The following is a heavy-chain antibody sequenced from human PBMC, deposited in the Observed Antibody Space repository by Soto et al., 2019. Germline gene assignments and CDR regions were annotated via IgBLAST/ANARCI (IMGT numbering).Heavy chain of an antibody. V-gene: IGHV3-72*01. CDR3: ARLTARPY. Sequence: GGSLRLSCAASRFTFSDHYMDWVRQAPGKGLEWVGRTRNKANSYTTEYAASVKGRFTISRDDSKNSLYLQMNSLKTEDTAVYYCARLTARPYWGQGTLVTVSS. D-gene: IGHD2-21*02. CDR1: RFTFSDHY. J-gene: IGHJ4*02. CDR2: TRNKANSYTT.